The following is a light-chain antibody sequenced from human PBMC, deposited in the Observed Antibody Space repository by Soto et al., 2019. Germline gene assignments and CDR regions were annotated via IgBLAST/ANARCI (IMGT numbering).Light chain of an antibody. V-gene: IGKV1-9*01. J-gene: IGKJ5*01. CDR2: ASS. CDR3: QQLNTFPVT. Sequence: DIPLTQSPSFLSASVGDRVTITCRASQGISSYLAWYQQTPGKAPKLLIYASSTVQSGVPSRFSGSGSGTEFTLTISSLQPEDFATYCCQQLNTFPVTFGQGTRLDI. CDR1: QGISSY.